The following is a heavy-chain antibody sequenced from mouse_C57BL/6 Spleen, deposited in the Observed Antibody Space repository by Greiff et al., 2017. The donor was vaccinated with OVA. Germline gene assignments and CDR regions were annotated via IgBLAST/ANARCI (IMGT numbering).Heavy chain of an antibody. D-gene: IGHD1-1*01. V-gene: IGHV5-9-1*02. CDR2: ISSGGDYI. Sequence: EVKLMESREGLVKPGGSLKLSCAASGFTFSSYAMSWVRQTPEKRLEWVAYISSGGDYIYYADTVKGRFTISRDNARNTLYLQMSSLKSEDTAMYYCTRGITTVPNPYAMDYWGQGTSVTVSS. J-gene: IGHJ4*01. CDR1: GFTFSSYA. CDR3: TRGITTVPNPYAMDY.